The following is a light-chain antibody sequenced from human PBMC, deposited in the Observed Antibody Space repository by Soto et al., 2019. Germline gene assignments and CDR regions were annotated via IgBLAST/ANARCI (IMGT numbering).Light chain of an antibody. CDR1: QSVSSSY. CDR2: GAS. V-gene: IGKV3-20*01. J-gene: IGKJ5*01. Sequence: EIVLTQSPGTLSLSPGERATLSCRASQSVSSSYLAWYQQKPGQAPRILIYGASSRATGIPDRFSGSGSGTDFTLTISSLEPEDFAVYYCQQYATSPITFGQGTRLEIK. CDR3: QQYATSPIT.